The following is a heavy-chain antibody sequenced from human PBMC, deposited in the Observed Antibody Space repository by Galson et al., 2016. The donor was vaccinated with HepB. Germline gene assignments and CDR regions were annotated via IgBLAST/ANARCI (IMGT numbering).Heavy chain of an antibody. CDR1: GGTFSSYA. CDR3: ARGRGGYDVDRRGWEDHTSFDY. V-gene: IGHV1-69*13. Sequence: SVKVSCKASGGTFSSYALNWVRQAPGQGLEWMGEIIPMFGTTNYAPRFQGRLTITADVSTTTAYMELSSLRSDETAVFYCARGRGGYDVDRRGWEDHTSFDYWGQGTLVTVSS. J-gene: IGHJ4*02. CDR2: IIPMFGTT. D-gene: IGHD5-12*01.